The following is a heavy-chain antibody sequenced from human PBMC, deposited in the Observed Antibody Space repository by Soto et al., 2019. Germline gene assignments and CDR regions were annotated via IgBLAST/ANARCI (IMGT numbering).Heavy chain of an antibody. D-gene: IGHD2-15*01. Sequence: PGGSLRLSCAASGFTFSSYAMSWVRQAPGKGLEWVSAISGSGGSTYYADSVKGRFTISRDNSKNTLYLQMNSLRAEDTAVYYCAKDRRLRYCSGGSCPPDGMDVWGQGTTVTVSS. V-gene: IGHV3-23*01. CDR3: AKDRRLRYCSGGSCPPDGMDV. J-gene: IGHJ6*02. CDR1: GFTFSSYA. CDR2: ISGSGGST.